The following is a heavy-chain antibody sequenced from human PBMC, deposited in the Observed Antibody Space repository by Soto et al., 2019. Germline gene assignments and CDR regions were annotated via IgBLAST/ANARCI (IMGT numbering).Heavy chain of an antibody. Sequence: SETLSLTCAVSGYSISSGYYWGWIRQPPGKGLEWLGTTYYGASSYYNPSLRSRITILLDASTNQLSLKLSSVTAADTAVYFCVRIAGSASWYETDSWGQGILVTVSS. CDR1: GYSISSGYY. CDR3: VRIAGSASWYETDS. J-gene: IGHJ4*02. V-gene: IGHV4-38-2*01. D-gene: IGHD6-13*01. CDR2: TYYGASS.